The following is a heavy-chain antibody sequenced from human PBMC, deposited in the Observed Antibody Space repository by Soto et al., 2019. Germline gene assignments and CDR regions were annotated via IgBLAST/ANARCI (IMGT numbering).Heavy chain of an antibody. CDR3: ARQDYILGWFDP. CDR1: GGSISSSSYY. CDR2: IYYSGST. D-gene: IGHD4-4*01. V-gene: IGHV4-39*01. Sequence: PSETLSLTCTVSGGSISSSSYYWGWIRQPPGKGLEWIGSIYYSGSTYYNPSLKSRVTISVDTSKNQFSLKLSSVTAADTAVYYCARQDYILGWFDPWGQGTLVTVSS. J-gene: IGHJ5*02.